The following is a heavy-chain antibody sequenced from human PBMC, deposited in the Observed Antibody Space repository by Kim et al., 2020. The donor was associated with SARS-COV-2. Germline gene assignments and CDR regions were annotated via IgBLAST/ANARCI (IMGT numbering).Heavy chain of an antibody. CDR3: ARYGSGSYPRFDS. V-gene: IGHV4-59*01. Sequence: YNPFFRSRVTISVDTSKNKFSLNLTSVTAADTALYYCARYGSGSYPRFDSWGQGTLVTVSS. D-gene: IGHD3-10*01. J-gene: IGHJ4*02.